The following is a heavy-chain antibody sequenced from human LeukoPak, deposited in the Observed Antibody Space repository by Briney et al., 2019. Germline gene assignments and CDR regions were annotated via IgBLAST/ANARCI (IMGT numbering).Heavy chain of an antibody. V-gene: IGHV4-39*01. CDR1: GGSISSSSYY. CDR3: ARADSGTYYYFDY. CDR2: VYYSGST. Sequence: SETLSLTCTVSGGSISSSSYYWGWIRQPPGKGLDWIGTVYYSGSTYYNPSLKSRVTISVDTSKKQFSLELSSVTAADTAVYYCARADSGTYYYFDYWGQGTLVTVSS. D-gene: IGHD1-26*01. J-gene: IGHJ4*02.